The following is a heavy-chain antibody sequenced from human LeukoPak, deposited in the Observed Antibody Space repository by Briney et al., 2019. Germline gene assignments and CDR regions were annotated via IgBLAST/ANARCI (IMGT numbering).Heavy chain of an antibody. CDR2: ITSNGGST. D-gene: IGHD5-12*01. V-gene: IGHV3-64*01. Sequence: PGGSLRLSCAASGFSFSSHAMHWVRQTPGKGLEHVAAITSNGGSTYYANSGKGRFSFSRDNSENTVYPQMGSLTPEDMGVYYCARGKLKGNSGNDHFDYCGQGTLVTVSS. CDR3: ARGKLKGNSGNDHFDY. J-gene: IGHJ4*02. CDR1: GFSFSSHA.